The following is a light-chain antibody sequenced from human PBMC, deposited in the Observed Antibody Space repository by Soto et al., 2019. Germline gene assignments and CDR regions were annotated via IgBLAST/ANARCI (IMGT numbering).Light chain of an antibody. V-gene: IGKV1-5*01. CDR1: QSVSAR. Sequence: EIPMTQSASNLSATAGDRVSIXCRASQSVSARFAWYQQRKGKAPKHLIYDASNLESGVTSRFSGSGYGKEFNITISILQPDDLATYDCQQYETYWTFGQGTKVDIK. CDR3: QQYETYWT. CDR2: DAS. J-gene: IGKJ1*01.